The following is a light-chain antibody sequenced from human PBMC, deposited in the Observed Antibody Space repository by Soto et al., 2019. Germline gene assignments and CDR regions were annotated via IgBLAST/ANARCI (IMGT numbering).Light chain of an antibody. Sequence: QSALAQPASVSGSPGQSIAISCTGTSSDVGCYNSVSWYQQYPGKAPTLMIHDVSDRPSGVSNRFSGSKSGNTASLTISGLQAEDEADYYCCSFSGSSPYVFGSGTKLTVL. CDR3: CSFSGSSPYV. J-gene: IGLJ1*01. CDR1: SSDVGCYNS. V-gene: IGLV2-14*03. CDR2: DVS.